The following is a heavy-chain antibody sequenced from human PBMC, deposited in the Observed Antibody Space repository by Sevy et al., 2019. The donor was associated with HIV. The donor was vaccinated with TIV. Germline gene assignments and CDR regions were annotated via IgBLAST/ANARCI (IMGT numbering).Heavy chain of an antibody. V-gene: IGHV4-59*08. D-gene: IGHD1-26*01. J-gene: IGHJ4*02. CDR1: GGSITSLY. Sequence: SETLYLTCTVSGGSITSLYWNWIRHPPGKGLEWIANIYYNGHINYNPSLKSRVTLSLDTSKSQFSLRLSSVTAADTAMYYCAGENAWGRGYSWGQGTLVTVSS. CDR3: AGENAWGRGYS. CDR2: IYYNGHI.